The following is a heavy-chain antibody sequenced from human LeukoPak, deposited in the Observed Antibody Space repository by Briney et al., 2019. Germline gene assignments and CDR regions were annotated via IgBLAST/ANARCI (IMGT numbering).Heavy chain of an antibody. J-gene: IGHJ4*02. CDR3: ARGYCSGGSCYYYFDY. V-gene: IGHV1-2*02. Sequence: ASVKVSCKASGYTFAGYYMHWVRHAPGQGLEWMGWINPNSGGTNYEQKFQGRVTMTRDTSISTAYMELSRLRSDDTAVYYCARGYCSGGSCYYYFDYWGQGTLVTVSS. CDR1: GYTFAGYY. CDR2: INPNSGGT. D-gene: IGHD2-15*01.